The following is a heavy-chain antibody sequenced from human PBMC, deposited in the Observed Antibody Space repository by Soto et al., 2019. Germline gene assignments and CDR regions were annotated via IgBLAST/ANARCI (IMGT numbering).Heavy chain of an antibody. J-gene: IGHJ6*02. CDR1: GYTFTGYY. V-gene: IGHV1-2*04. Sequence: ASVKVSCKASGYTFTGYYMHWVRQAPGQGLEWMGWINPNSGGTNYAQKFQGWVTMTRDTSISQAYMELGRLRSDDTAVYYCARDKLRQYPHYYYGMDVWGQGTTVTVSS. D-gene: IGHD2-2*02. CDR2: INPNSGGT. CDR3: ARDKLRQYPHYYYGMDV.